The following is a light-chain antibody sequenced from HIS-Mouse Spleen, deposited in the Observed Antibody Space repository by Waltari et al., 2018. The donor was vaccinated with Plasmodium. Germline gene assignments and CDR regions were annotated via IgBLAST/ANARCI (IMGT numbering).Light chain of an antibody. V-gene: IGKV3-15*01. Sequence: EIVMTQSPATLSVSPGERATLSCRASQSVSSNLAWYQQKPGQAPRLRIYGASTRATGIPARFSGSGSGTEFTLTISSLQSEDFAVYYFQQYNNWSFTFGPGTKVDIK. CDR1: QSVSSN. J-gene: IGKJ3*01. CDR2: GAS. CDR3: QQYNNWSFT.